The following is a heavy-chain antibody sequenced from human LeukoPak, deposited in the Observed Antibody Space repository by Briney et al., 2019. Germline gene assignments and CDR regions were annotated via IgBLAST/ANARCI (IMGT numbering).Heavy chain of an antibody. CDR1: GYTLTELS. D-gene: IGHD4-11*01. Sequence: ASVKVSCKVSGYTLTELSMHWVRQAPGKGLGWMGGFDPEDGETIYAQKFQGRVTMTEDTSTDTAYMELSSLRSEDTAVYYCVTAHSNYNYYGMDVWGQGTTVTVSS. V-gene: IGHV1-24*01. J-gene: IGHJ6*02. CDR2: FDPEDGET. CDR3: VTAHSNYNYYGMDV.